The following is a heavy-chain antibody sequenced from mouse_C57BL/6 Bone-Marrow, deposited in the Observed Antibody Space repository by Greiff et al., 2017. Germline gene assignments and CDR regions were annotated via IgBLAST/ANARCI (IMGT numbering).Heavy chain of an antibody. CDR2: IYPGDGDT. J-gene: IGHJ3*01. D-gene: IGHD2-2*01. V-gene: IGHV1-82*01. CDR1: GYAFTSSW. Sequence: VQLQQSGPELVKPGASVKISCKASGYAFTSSWMNWAKQRPGNGLEWIGQIYPGDGDTNYNGRFKGKDTLTADKSSSTAYMQLSSLTSEDSAIYDCARGGYDAWFAYWGQGTLVTVSA. CDR3: ARGGYDAWFAY.